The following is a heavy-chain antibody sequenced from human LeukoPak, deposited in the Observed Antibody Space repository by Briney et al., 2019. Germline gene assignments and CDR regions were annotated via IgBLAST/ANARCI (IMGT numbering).Heavy chain of an antibody. J-gene: IGHJ2*01. CDR2: IHDSGST. V-gene: IGHV4-59*08. D-gene: IGHD3-22*01. CDR1: GGYISSSF. Sequence: SETLSLTCIDSGGYISSSFWSWIRQPPGRGLEWIGNIHDSGSTNFSPSLKSRVTISVDTSKNQFSLKLSSVTAADTAVYYCARHVGHYDGSGYYYDWYFDLWGRGTLVTVSS. CDR3: ARHVGHYDGSGYYYDWYFDL.